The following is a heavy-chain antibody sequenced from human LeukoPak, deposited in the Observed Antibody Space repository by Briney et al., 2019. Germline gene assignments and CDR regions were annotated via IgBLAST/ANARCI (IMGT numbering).Heavy chain of an antibody. J-gene: IGHJ6*02. CDR1: GFIFSNDA. Sequence: GGSLRLSCAASGFIFSNDAMHWVRQAPGKGLEWVAFIWFDGSNKHYADSVKGRFTISRDNSEDTLYLQMNSLRAEDTAVYYCARDRWVVPAAMPGYYYYYGMDVWGQGTTVTVSS. D-gene: IGHD2-2*01. CDR2: IWFDGSNK. V-gene: IGHV3-33*01. CDR3: ARDRWVVPAAMPGYYYYYGMDV.